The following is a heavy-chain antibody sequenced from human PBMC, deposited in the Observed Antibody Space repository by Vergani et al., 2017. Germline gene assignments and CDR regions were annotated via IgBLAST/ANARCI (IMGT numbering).Heavy chain of an antibody. D-gene: IGHD5-18*01. CDR3: ARLVDTAMVFFAY. Sequence: QVQLQESGPGLVKPSETLSLTCAVPGYSISSGHYWGWVRQPPGEGLEWIGSIYHSGSTYYNPSLKSRVTISVDTSKKQFSLKLSSVSAAETAVYYCARLVDTAMVFFAYWGQGTLVTVSS. CDR1: GYSISSGHY. CDR2: IYHSGST. V-gene: IGHV4-38-2*01. J-gene: IGHJ4*02.